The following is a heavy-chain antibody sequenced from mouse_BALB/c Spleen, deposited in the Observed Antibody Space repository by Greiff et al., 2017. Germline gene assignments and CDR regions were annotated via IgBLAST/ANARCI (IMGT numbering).Heavy chain of an antibody. J-gene: IGHJ3*01. V-gene: IGHV3-8*02. CDR3: ARGNYYGRSQAWFAY. CDR2: ISYSGSN. Sequence: EVQLVESGPSLVKPSQTLSLSCSVTGDSITSGYWNWIRKFPGNKLEYMGYISYSGSNYYNPSLKSRISITRDTSKNQYYLQLNSVTTEDTATYYCARGNYYGRSQAWFAYWGQGTLVTVSA. CDR1: GDSITSGY. D-gene: IGHD1-1*01.